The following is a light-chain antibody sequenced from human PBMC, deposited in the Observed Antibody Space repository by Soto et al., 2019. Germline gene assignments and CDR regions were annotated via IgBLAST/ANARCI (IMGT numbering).Light chain of an antibody. Sequence: DIQMTPSPSTLSASVGDRVTIPCRASQSISSWLAWYQQKPGKAPKLLIYDVSSLESGVPSRFSGGGPGTDFTLTISSLQPEDFATYYCQQVNVYPSTFGGGTKVDIK. CDR2: DVS. CDR1: QSISSW. J-gene: IGKJ4*01. V-gene: IGKV1-5*01. CDR3: QQVNVYPST.